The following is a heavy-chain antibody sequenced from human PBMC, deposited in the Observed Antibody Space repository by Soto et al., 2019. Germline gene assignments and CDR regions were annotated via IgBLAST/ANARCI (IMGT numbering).Heavy chain of an antibody. Sequence: PGGSLRLSCAASGFTFSSYGMHWVRQAPGKGLEWVAVISYDGSNKYYADSVKGRFTISRDNSKNTLYLQMNSLRAEDTAVYYCAKEHHNDYYYYYGMDVWGQGTTVTVSS. CDR1: GFTFSSYG. CDR3: AKEHHNDYYYYYGMDV. V-gene: IGHV3-30*18. J-gene: IGHJ6*02. CDR2: ISYDGSNK. D-gene: IGHD1-20*01.